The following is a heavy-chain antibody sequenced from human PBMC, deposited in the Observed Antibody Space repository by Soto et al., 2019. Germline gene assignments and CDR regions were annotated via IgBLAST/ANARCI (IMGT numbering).Heavy chain of an antibody. CDR3: ARGQRPRIPRGFDI. J-gene: IGHJ3*02. Sequence: ASVKGSCKASGYTFTSYDINWVRQATGQGLEWMGWVNPNSGNTGYAQKFQGRVTMTRNTSISTAYMELSSLRSEDTAVYYCARGQRPRIPRGFDIWGQGTMVTVSS. CDR1: GYTFTSYD. V-gene: IGHV1-8*01. D-gene: IGHD2-2*02. CDR2: VNPNSGNT.